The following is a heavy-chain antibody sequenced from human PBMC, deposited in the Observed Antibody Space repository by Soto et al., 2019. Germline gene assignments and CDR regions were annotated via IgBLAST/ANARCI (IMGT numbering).Heavy chain of an antibody. CDR3: ARKGAGRPLDS. D-gene: IGHD6-19*01. CDR1: GFTFTRYG. Sequence: QLQLLQPGVDVQKPGASVKLSCKASGFTFTRYGITWVRQAPGRGLEYMGWIDPDNGDTRSAQQFQGRVALTTDTATATAYLELRSLKSDDTAVYFCARKGAGRPLDSWGQGALVTVSS. V-gene: IGHV1-18*01. CDR2: IDPDNGDT. J-gene: IGHJ4*02.